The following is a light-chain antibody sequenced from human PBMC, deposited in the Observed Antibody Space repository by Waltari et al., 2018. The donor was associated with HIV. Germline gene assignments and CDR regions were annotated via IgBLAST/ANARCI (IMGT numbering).Light chain of an antibody. V-gene: IGLV1-51*01. CDR1: SSNIGNNY. J-gene: IGLJ2*01. CDR3: GTWEYSLSAYVI. CDR2: DNN. Sequence: QSVLTQPPSVSAAPGQKVTISCSGSSSNIGNNYVSWYQQLPGTAPKLLIYDNNKRPSGIPDRFSGSESGTAATLGITGLQTGDEADYYCGTWEYSLSAYVILGGGTKLTVL.